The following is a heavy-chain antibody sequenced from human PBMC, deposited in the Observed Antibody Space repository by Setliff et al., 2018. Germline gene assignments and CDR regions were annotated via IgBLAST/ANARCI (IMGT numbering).Heavy chain of an antibody. D-gene: IGHD3-3*01. V-gene: IGHV1-69*11. Sequence: SVKVSCKVSGGAFSNYGLSWVRQAPGQGLLWMGRIIPILETTNYAQNFQGRVSITADESTRTAYMELSSLTFEDTAVYYCARWNGSGCFYYWGQGTWVTVSS. CDR2: IIPILETT. CDR3: ARWNGSGCFYY. CDR1: GGAFSNYG. J-gene: IGHJ4*02.